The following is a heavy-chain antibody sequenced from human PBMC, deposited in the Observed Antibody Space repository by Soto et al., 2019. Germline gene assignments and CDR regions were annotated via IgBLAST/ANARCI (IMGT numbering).Heavy chain of an antibody. CDR2: ISGSGGST. CDR1: GFTFSRYA. V-gene: IGHV3-23*01. D-gene: IGHD3-10*01. J-gene: IGHJ4*02. CDR3: AKRGSGSNYDY. Sequence: EVQLLESGGGLVQPGGSLRLSCAASGFTFSRYAMRWVRQAPGKGLEWVSAISGSGGSTYYADSVKDRCTSSRDNSKNKCYQQMNGRRDADTAVYYCAKRGSGSNYDYWGQVTLVTVSS.